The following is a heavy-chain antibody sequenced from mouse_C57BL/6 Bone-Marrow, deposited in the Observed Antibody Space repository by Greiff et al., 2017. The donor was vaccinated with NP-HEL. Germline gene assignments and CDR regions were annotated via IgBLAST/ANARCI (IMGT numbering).Heavy chain of an antibody. V-gene: IGHV1-64*01. Sequence: QVQLQQPGAELVKPGASVKLSCKASGYTFTSYWMHWVKQRPGQGLEWIGMIHPNSGSTNYNEKFKSKATLTVDKSSSTAYMQLSILTSEDSAVYYCARTWDVGYAMDYWGQGTSVTVSS. D-gene: IGHD4-1*01. CDR2: IHPNSGST. CDR1: GYTFTSYW. J-gene: IGHJ4*01. CDR3: ARTWDVGYAMDY.